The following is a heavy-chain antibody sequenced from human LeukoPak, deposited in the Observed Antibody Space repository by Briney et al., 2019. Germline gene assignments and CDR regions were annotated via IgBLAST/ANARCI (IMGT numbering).Heavy chain of an antibody. CDR2: ISSSSSYI. J-gene: IGHJ5*02. Sequence: GGSLRLSCAASGFTFGSYSMNWVRQAPGKGLEWVSSISSSSSYIYYADSVKGRFTISRDNAKNSLYLQMNSLRAEDTAVYYCARVSGIAAAGTSRNWFDPWGQGTLVTVSS. D-gene: IGHD6-13*01. CDR3: ARVSGIAAAGTSRNWFDP. CDR1: GFTFGSYS. V-gene: IGHV3-21*01.